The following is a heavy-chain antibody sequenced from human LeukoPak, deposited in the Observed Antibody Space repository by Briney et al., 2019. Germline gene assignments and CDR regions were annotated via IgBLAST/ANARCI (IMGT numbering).Heavy chain of an antibody. Sequence: SETPSLTCGVSGYSISNNYYWGWIRQPPGKGLEWIASIYNSGSTYYNPSLKSRVTISVDTSKNQFSLKLSSVTAADTAVYYCARNVSTGYFDYWGQGALVTVSS. CDR3: ARNVSTGYFDY. CDR1: GYSISNNYY. V-gene: IGHV4-38-2*01. J-gene: IGHJ4*02. D-gene: IGHD3-10*02. CDR2: IYNSGST.